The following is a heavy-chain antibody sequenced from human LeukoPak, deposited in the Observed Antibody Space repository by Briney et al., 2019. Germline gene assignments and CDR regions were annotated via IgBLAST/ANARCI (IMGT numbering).Heavy chain of an antibody. D-gene: IGHD6-13*01. CDR2: ISGGGGGT. V-gene: IGHV3-23*01. CDR3: AKISTPIPAAGAMDN. J-gene: IGHJ4*02. CDR1: GFTFRSYA. Sequence: GGSLRLSCAASGFTFRSYAMSGVRQAPGQGLEWVSSISGGGGGTYYANSVKGQFTISRDNSKSTLYLQMNGLRAEDTAVYYCAKISTPIPAAGAMDNWGQGTLVTVAS.